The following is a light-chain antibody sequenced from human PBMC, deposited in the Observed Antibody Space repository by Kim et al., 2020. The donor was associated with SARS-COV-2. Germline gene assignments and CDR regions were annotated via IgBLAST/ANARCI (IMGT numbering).Light chain of an antibody. V-gene: IGKV3-15*01. Sequence: EIVMTQSPGTLSVSPGERATLSCRASQSVSTNLALYQHKPGQPPRLLIYGASTRAPGVPARFSGTGSGTDFTLTVSSLQSEDFAVYYCHQYNDWPPGDTFGQGTKLEI. J-gene: IGKJ2*01. CDR2: GAS. CDR3: HQYNDWPPGDT. CDR1: QSVSTN.